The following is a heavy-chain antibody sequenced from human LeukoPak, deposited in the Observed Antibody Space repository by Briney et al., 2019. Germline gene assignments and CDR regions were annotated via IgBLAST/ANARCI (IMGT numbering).Heavy chain of an antibody. CDR1: GFSLSTSGMC. CDR2: MAWDDDK. J-gene: IGHJ4*02. D-gene: IGHD3-22*01. Sequence: SGPTLANPTQTLTLTCTFSGFSLSTSGMCVSWIRQPPGKALEWLARMAWDDDKYYSTSLKTRLTISKDTSKNQVVLTMTNMDPVDTATYYCARGRYYYDSSGYTTPFDYWGQGTLVTVSS. V-gene: IGHV2-70*11. CDR3: ARGRYYYDSSGYTTPFDY.